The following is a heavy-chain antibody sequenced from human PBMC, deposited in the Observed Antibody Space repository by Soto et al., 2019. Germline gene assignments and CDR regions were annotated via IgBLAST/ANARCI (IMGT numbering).Heavy chain of an antibody. CDR2: INHSGST. CDR3: ARERGGYASGAFDI. J-gene: IGHJ3*02. Sequence: QVQLQQWGAGLLKPSETLSLTCAVYGGSFSGYYWSWIRQPPGKGLEWIGEINHSGSTNYNPSLKSRVTISVDTSKNHFSLKLSSVTAADTAVYYCARERGGYASGAFDIWGQGTTVTVSS. D-gene: IGHD5-12*01. CDR1: GGSFSGYY. V-gene: IGHV4-34*01.